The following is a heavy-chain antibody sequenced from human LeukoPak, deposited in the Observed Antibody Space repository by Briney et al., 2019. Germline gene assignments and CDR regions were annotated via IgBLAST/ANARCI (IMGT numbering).Heavy chain of an antibody. V-gene: IGHV4-34*01. J-gene: IGHJ5*02. CDR1: GGSFSGYY. Sequence: SETLSLTCAVYGGSFSGYYWSWIRQPPGKGLEWIGEINHSGSTNYNPSLKSRDTISVDTSKNQFSLKLSSVTAADTAVYYCAREKGSSSSWYWFDPWGQGTLVTVSS. CDR2: INHSGST. CDR3: AREKGSSSSWYWFDP. D-gene: IGHD6-13*01.